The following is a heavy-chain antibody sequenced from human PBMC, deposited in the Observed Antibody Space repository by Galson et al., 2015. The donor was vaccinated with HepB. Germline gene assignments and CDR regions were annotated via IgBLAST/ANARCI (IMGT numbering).Heavy chain of an antibody. D-gene: IGHD4-11*01. CDR1: GYTFTQYG. J-gene: IGHJ5*02. CDR2: ISADNGKT. Sequence: SVKVSCKASGYTFTQYGITWVRQAPGQGLEWMGRISADNGKTNYAQKLQGRVTMTKDTSTTTAYMELRSLRSDDTAVYYCARSTVTTNSDSFDPWGQGTLVTVSS. V-gene: IGHV1-18*01. CDR3: ARSTVTTNSDSFDP.